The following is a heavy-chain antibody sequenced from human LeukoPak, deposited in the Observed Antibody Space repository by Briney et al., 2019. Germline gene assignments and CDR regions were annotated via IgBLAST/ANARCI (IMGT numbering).Heavy chain of an antibody. V-gene: IGHV3-23*01. J-gene: IGHJ4*02. Sequence: GGSLRLSCAASGFTFNRNAISWVRQAPGKGLEWVSTIGGSGDKTFYADSVKGRFTISRDNSKNTLYLQMNSPRAEDTAVYYCAKAPHSGTYRIFDYWGQGTLVTVSS. CDR1: GFTFNRNA. D-gene: IGHD1-26*01. CDR2: IGGSGDKT. CDR3: AKAPHSGTYRIFDY.